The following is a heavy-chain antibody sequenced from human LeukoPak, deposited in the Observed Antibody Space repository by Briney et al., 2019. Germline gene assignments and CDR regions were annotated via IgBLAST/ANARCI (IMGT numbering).Heavy chain of an antibody. CDR1: GGSFSGYY. CDR3: ARARRRFDP. CDR2: INHSGST. Sequence: SETLSLTCAVYGGSFSGYYWSWIRQPPGKGLEWIGEINHSGSTNYNPSLKSRVTISVDTSKNQFSLKLSSVTAADTAVYYCARARRRFDPWGQGALVTVSS. J-gene: IGHJ5*02. V-gene: IGHV4-34*01.